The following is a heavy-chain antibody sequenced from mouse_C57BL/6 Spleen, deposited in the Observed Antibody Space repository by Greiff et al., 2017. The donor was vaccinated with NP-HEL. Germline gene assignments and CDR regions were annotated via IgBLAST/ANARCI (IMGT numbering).Heavy chain of an antibody. CDR1: GYTFTGYW. J-gene: IGHJ4*01. Sequence: VKLVESGAELMKPGASVKLSCKATGYTFTGYWIEWVKQRPGHGLEWIGEILPGSGSTNYNEKFKGKATFTADTSSNTAYMQLSSLTTEDSAIYYCAREGYYGSSLYYYAMDYWGQGTSVTVSS. V-gene: IGHV1-9*01. CDR3: AREGYYGSSLYYYAMDY. CDR2: ILPGSGST. D-gene: IGHD1-1*01.